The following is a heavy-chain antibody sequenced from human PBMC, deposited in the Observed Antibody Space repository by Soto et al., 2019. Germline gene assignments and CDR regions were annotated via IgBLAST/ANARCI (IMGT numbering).Heavy chain of an antibody. Sequence: PGGALRLSCAASVFTVSSNYLSWVRQAPGKGLEWVSVIYSGGSTYYADSVKGRFTISRDNSKNTLYLQMNSLRAEDTAVYYCARRRGARRALDIWGQGTVVTVSS. D-gene: IGHD6-6*01. J-gene: IGHJ3*02. CDR1: VFTVSSNY. V-gene: IGHV3-53*01. CDR2: IYSGGST. CDR3: ARRRGARRALDI.